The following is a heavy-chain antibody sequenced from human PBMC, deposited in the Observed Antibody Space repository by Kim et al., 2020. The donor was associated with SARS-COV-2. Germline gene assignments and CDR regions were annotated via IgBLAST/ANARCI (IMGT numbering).Heavy chain of an antibody. CDR1: GFTFSSYA. J-gene: IGHJ4*02. CDR2: ISSDASSE. CDR3: ARRGLWFGELLGDY. Sequence: GGSLRLSCAASGFTFSSYAMHWVRQAPGKGLEWVAVISSDASSEYYADSVKGRFTISRHNSKNMLFLQMNSLRSEDSAVYYCARRGLWFGELLGDYWGPGTLVTVSS. V-gene: IGHV3-30*04. D-gene: IGHD3-10*01.